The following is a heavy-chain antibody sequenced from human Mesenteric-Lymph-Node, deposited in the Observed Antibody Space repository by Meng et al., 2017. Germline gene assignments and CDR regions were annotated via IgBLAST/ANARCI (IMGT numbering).Heavy chain of an antibody. CDR3: ARVRRGYSGAWEFDY. J-gene: IGHJ4*02. V-gene: IGHV1-8*01. CDR2: MNPNSGNT. CDR1: GGTFTSYD. Sequence: VQLAQAGAEGTKPGSSVKVSCKASGGTFTSYDINWVRQATGQGLEWMGWMNPNSGNTGYAQKFQGRVTMTRNTSISTAYMELSSLRSEDTAVYYCARVRRGYSGAWEFDYWGQGTLVTVSS. D-gene: IGHD5-18*01.